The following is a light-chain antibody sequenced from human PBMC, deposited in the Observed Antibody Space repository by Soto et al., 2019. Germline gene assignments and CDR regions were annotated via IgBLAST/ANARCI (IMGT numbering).Light chain of an antibody. CDR1: QSVYRNF. V-gene: IGKV3-20*01. CDR3: QQYGVSWT. J-gene: IGKJ1*01. Sequence: EIVLTQSPGTLSLSPGERATLSCRASQSVYRNFLAWYQQKPGQAPRHLIYGASSRATGIPDRFSGSASRTDFTLTINRLEPEDFAMYYCQQYGVSWTFGQGTKVEIK. CDR2: GAS.